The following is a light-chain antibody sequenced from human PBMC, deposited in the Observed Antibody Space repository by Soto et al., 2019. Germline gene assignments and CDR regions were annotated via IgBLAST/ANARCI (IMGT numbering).Light chain of an antibody. CDR1: QSVGSN. J-gene: IGKJ4*01. CDR2: GAS. CDR3: QQYENWPQLT. V-gene: IGKV3-15*01. Sequence: EIVMTQSPVTLSVSPGESATLSCRASQSVGSNLAWYQQRPGQAPRLLIYGASSRAPGSPDRFSGSGSGTEFTLTISSLQSEDSAVYYCQQYENWPQLTFGGGTKVEIK.